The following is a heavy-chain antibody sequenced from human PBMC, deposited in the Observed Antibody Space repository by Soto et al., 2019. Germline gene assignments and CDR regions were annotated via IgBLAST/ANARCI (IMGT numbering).Heavy chain of an antibody. CDR1: GYPVTAYY. D-gene: IGHD3-3*01. Sequence: QLHLVQSGAVVKKPGASVTVSCSASGYPVTAYYMHWVRQAPGRGLEWMGGINPATGAAKYTQTFQGRVTMTRDTSTSTVFMELSGLTSEDPAVFSCARGGGVGVAGSAAFDMWGQGTLVTVS. CDR2: INPATGAA. CDR3: ARGGGVGVAGSAAFDM. J-gene: IGHJ3*02. V-gene: IGHV1-2*02.